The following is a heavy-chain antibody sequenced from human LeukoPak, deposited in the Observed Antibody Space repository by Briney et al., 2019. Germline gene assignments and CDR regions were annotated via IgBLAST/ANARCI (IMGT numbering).Heavy chain of an antibody. CDR1: GFTSSSYW. Sequence: GGSLRLSCAASGFTSSSYWMSWVRQAPGKGLEWVANIKQDGSEKYYVDSVKGRFTISRDNAKNSLYLQMSSLRAEDTAVYYCARDQDYDILTGYTSALDYWGQGTLVTVSS. V-gene: IGHV3-7*01. J-gene: IGHJ4*02. CDR2: IKQDGSEK. CDR3: ARDQDYDILTGYTSALDY. D-gene: IGHD3-9*01.